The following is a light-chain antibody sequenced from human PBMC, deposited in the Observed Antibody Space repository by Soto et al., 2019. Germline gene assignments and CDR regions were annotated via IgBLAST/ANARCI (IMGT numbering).Light chain of an antibody. CDR1: NNDVAAYNL. J-gene: IGLJ1*01. CDR3: TSYTKTNSVV. Sequence: QSALTQPASVSGSPGQSITVSCTGTNNDVAAYNLVSWYRQYPGEVPTLLIYDVTNRPSGVSGRFSGSKSGSTASLTISGLQTEDEADYFCTSYTKTNSVVFGTGTKLTVL. CDR2: DVT. V-gene: IGLV2-14*03.